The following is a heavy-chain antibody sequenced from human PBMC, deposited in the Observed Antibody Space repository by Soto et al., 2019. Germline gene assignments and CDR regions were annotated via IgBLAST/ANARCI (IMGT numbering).Heavy chain of an antibody. CDR3: AKENYGDYSNCFDP. J-gene: IGHJ5*02. D-gene: IGHD4-17*01. CDR2: ISGSGGST. V-gene: IGHV3-23*01. CDR1: GFTFSSYA. Sequence: EVQLLESGGGLVQPGGSLRLSCAASGFTFSSYAMSWVRQAPGKGLEWVSSISGSGGSTYYADSVKGRFTISRDNSKNPLHLPMTSLSAEDTAVYYCAKENYGDYSNCFDPWGQGTLVTFSS.